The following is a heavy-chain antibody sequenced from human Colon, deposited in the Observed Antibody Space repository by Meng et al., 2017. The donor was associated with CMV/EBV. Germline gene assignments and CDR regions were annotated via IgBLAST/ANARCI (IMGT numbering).Heavy chain of an antibody. CDR3: ATGKAVAGKSYYYYGMDV. Sequence: GGSLRLSCAASGFTFSSHAMHWVRQTPGKGLEWVANINPGGGEKYYVDSVKGRFTSSRDNSKNSLYRQMNSLRAEDTAVYYCATGKAVAGKSYYYYGMDVWGQGTTVTVSS. V-gene: IGHV3-7*01. CDR2: INPGGGEK. D-gene: IGHD6-19*01. CDR1: GFTFSSHA. J-gene: IGHJ6*02.